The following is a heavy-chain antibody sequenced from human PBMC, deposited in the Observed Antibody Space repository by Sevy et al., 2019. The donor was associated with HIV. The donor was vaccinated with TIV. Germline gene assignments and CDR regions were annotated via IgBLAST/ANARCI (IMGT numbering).Heavy chain of an antibody. CDR1: GFTFDDYG. J-gene: IGHJ6*02. D-gene: IGHD2-15*01. V-gene: IGHV3-23*01. CDR3: AKGYCSGGSCPRDYYYYGMDV. CDR2: ISGSGRST. Sequence: GGSLRLSCAASGFTFDDYGMSWVRQAPGKGLEWVSSISGSGRSTYYADSVEGRFTISRHNSKNTLYLQMNSLRADDTAVYYCAKGYCSGGSCPRDYYYYGMDVWGQGTTVTVSS.